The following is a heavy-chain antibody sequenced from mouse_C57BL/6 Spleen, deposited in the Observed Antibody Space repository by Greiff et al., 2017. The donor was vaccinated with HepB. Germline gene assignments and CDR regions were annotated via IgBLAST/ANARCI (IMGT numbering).Heavy chain of an antibody. Sequence: QVHVKQSGAELVKPGASVKISCKASGYAFSSYWMNWVKQRPGKGLEWIGQIYPGDGDTNYNGKFKGKATLTADKSSSTAYMQLSSLTSEDSAVYFCARDDGYPLAYWGQGTLVTVSA. CDR2: IYPGDGDT. CDR3: ARDDGYPLAY. V-gene: IGHV1-80*01. CDR1: GYAFSSYW. J-gene: IGHJ3*01. D-gene: IGHD2-3*01.